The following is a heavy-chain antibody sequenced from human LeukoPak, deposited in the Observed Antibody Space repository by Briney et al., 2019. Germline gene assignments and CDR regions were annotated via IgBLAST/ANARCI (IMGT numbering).Heavy chain of an antibody. V-gene: IGHV1-18*01. CDR1: GYTFTSYG. CDR2: ISAYNGNT. Sequence: ASVKVSCKASGYTFTSYGISWVRQAPGQGLEWMGWISAYNGNTNYAQKLQGRVTMTRNTSISTAYMELSSLRSEDTAVYYCAREPHFWSGYYRRRWFDPWGQGTLVTVSS. D-gene: IGHD3-3*01. J-gene: IGHJ5*02. CDR3: AREPHFWSGYYRRRWFDP.